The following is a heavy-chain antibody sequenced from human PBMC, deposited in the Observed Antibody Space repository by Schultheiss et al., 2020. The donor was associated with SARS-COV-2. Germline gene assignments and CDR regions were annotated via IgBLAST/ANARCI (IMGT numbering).Heavy chain of an antibody. D-gene: IGHD6-19*01. CDR1: GGSISSYY. J-gene: IGHJ4*02. Sequence: SETLSLTCTVSGGSISSYYWSWIRQPPGKGLEWIGRIYTSGSTNYNPSLKSRVTMSVDTSKNQFSLKLSSVTAADTAVYYCATAWAVAGKGYYFDYWGQGTLVTVSS. V-gene: IGHV4-4*07. CDR3: ATAWAVAGKGYYFDY. CDR2: IYTSGST.